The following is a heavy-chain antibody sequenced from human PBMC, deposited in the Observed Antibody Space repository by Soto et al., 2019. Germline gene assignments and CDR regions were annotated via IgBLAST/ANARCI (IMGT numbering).Heavy chain of an antibody. D-gene: IGHD3-10*01. V-gene: IGHV4-38-2*01. CDR1: GYSISSGYY. CDR2: IHHSGST. J-gene: IGHJ6*02. CDR3: ARGGDTMVRGVIIYYYYGMDV. Sequence: SETLSLTCAVSGYSISSGYYWGWIRQPPGKGLEWIGSIHHSGSTYYKPSLKSRVTISLDTSRNQFSLRLSSVTAADTAVYYCARGGDTMVRGVIIYYYYGMDVWGQGTTVTVSS.